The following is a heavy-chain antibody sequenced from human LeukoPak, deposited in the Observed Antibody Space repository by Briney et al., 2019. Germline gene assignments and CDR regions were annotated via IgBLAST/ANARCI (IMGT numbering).Heavy chain of an antibody. V-gene: IGHV1-18*01. CDR1: GYTFTSYG. CDR2: ISGYNDNA. CDR3: VRDLGFGALDY. D-gene: IGHD4/OR15-4a*01. Sequence: GASVKVSCKASGYTFTSYGISWVRQAPGQGLEWMGWISGYNDNAKYAQKVLGRVTMTTDTSTSTAYMEVRSLRSDDTAVCYCVRDLGFGALDYWGQGTLVIVPS. J-gene: IGHJ4*02.